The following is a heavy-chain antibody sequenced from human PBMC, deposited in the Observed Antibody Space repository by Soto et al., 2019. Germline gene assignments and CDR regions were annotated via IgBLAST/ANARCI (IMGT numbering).Heavy chain of an antibody. J-gene: IGHJ3*02. Sequence: QITLKESGPTLVKPTQTLTLTCTFSGFSLSTSGVGVGWMRQPPGKALEWVTLIYWDADKRYSPSLKSRITITKDTSKSQVVLTMSNMYPVDTGTYYCARHIPSGYNDAFDIWGQGTMVTVSS. D-gene: IGHD3-9*01. CDR2: IYWDADK. CDR3: ARHIPSGYNDAFDI. V-gene: IGHV2-5*02. CDR1: GFSLSTSGVG.